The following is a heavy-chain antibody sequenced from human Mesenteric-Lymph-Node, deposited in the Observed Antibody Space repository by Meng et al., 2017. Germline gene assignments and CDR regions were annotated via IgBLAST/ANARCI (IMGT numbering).Heavy chain of an antibody. CDR1: GFTFSSYD. D-gene: IGHD2-15*01. J-gene: IGHJ4*02. CDR3: ARKRGPVVTPATVDY. V-gene: IGHV3-13*01. Sequence: GESLKISCAASGFTFSSYDMHWVRQATGKGLEWVSAIGTAGDTYYPGSVKGRFTISRENAKNSLYLQMNSLRAGDTAVYYCARKRGPVVTPATVDYWGQGTLVTVSS. CDR2: IGTAGDT.